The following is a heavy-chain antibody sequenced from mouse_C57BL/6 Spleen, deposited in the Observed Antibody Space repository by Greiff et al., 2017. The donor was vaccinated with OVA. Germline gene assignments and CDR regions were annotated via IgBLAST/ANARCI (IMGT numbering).Heavy chain of an antibody. CDR1: GYTFTSYW. J-gene: IGHJ3*01. V-gene: IGHV1-64*01. CDR3: APTVVATPFAY. D-gene: IGHD1-1*01. CDR2: IHPNSGST. Sequence: QVQLKQPGAELVKPGASVKLSCKASGYTFTSYWMHWVKQRPGQGLEWIGMIHPNSGSTNYNEKFKSKATLTVDKSSSTAYMQLSSLTSEDSAVYYCAPTVVATPFAYWGQGTLVTVSA.